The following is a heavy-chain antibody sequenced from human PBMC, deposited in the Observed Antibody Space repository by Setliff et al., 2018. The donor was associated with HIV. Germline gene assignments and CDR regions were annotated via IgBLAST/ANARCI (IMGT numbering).Heavy chain of an antibody. CDR3: ARDHPYFCSSTSCSFLDY. CDR1: GYTFPDYY. CDR2: ISPNSGGT. V-gene: IGHV1-2*06. D-gene: IGHD2-2*01. J-gene: IGHJ4*02. Sequence: ASVKVSCKTSGYTFPDYYLHWVRQAPGQGLEWMGRISPNSGGTNYAQKFQGRVTMTRDTSINTVYMELSSLRSDDTAVYYCARDHPYFCSSTSCSFLDYWGQGTLGTSPQ.